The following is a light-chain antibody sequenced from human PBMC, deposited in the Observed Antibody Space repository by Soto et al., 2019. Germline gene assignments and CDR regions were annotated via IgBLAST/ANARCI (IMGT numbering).Light chain of an antibody. CDR3: QHLNSYPIT. CDR1: QGISNY. J-gene: IGKJ5*01. CDR2: VVS. Sequence: DIQLTQSPSFLSASVGDRVTITCRASQGISNYLAWYQQKPGEAPKLLISVVSTLRSGVPSRFSGSGSGTQFSLTISSPQPEDFATYYCQHLNSYPITFGQGTRLEIK. V-gene: IGKV1-9*01.